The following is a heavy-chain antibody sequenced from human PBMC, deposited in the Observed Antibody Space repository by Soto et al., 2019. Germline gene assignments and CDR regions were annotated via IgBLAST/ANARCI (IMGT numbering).Heavy chain of an antibody. Sequence: EVQLVESGGGLIQPGGSLRLSCAASGFTVSSNYMSWVRQAPGKGLEWVSVIYSGGSTYYADSVKGRFTISRDNSKNTLYLQMNSRRAEETAVYYCARDRVESGYPEYFQHWGQGTLVTVSS. CDR3: ARDRVESGYPEYFQH. J-gene: IGHJ1*01. CDR1: GFTVSSNY. V-gene: IGHV3-53*01. CDR2: IYSGGST. D-gene: IGHD3-22*01.